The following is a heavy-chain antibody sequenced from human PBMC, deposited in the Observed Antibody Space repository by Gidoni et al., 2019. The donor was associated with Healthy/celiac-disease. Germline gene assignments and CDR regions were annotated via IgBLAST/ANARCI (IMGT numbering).Heavy chain of an antibody. J-gene: IGHJ4*02. CDR2: IYYSGST. V-gene: IGHV4-59*01. Sequence: QFQLQYSCPRLLNPSETLSLTCTVSVGSISSYYWSWIRQPPGKGLEWIGYIYYSGSTNYNPSLKSRVTISVDTSKNQFSLKLSSVTAADTAVYYCARDQGSYGYLAFDYWGQGTLVTVSS. D-gene: IGHD5-18*01. CDR3: ARDQGSYGYLAFDY. CDR1: VGSISSYY.